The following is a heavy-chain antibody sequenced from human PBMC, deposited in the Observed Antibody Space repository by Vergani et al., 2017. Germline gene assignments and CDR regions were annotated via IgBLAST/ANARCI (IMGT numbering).Heavy chain of an antibody. CDR2: ISYDGSNK. CDR1: GFTFSSYA. D-gene: IGHD5-18*01. V-gene: IGHV3-30-3*01. J-gene: IGHJ6*02. CDR3: AKGSYVDYYYGMDV. Sequence: QVQLVESGGGVVQPGRSLRLSCAASGFTFSSYAMHWVRQAPGKGLEWVAVISYDGSNKYYADSVKGRFTISRDNSKNTLYLQMNSLRAEDTALYYCAKGSYVDYYYGMDVWGQGTTVTVSS.